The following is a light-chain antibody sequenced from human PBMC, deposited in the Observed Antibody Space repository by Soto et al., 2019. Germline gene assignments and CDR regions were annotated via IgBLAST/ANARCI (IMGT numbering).Light chain of an antibody. CDR3: QQYGNSPIT. CDR1: QSVSISY. J-gene: IGKJ5*01. Sequence: IELTPPPGTLSSSPGEGATLSCRASQSVSISYLAWYQQKPGQAPRLLIYGASTRATGIPARFSGSGSGTDFTLTISRLEPEDFAVYYCQQYGNSPITFGQGTRLEIK. V-gene: IGKV3-20*01. CDR2: GAS.